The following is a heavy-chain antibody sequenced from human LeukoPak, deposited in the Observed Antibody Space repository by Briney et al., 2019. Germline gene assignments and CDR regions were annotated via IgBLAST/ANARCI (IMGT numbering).Heavy chain of an antibody. D-gene: IGHD3-10*01. CDR3: ARALYFGSGSTIDF. V-gene: IGHV4-30-4*08. CDR2: TFYSGNT. CDR1: GGSISSSSYY. Sequence: SETLSLTCTVSGGSISSSSYYWGWIRQPPGKGLEWIGNTFYSGNTYYNPSLKSRVSISVDKSKNHFSLILSSVTATDTAVYYCARALYFGSGSTIDFWGQGILVTVSS. J-gene: IGHJ4*02.